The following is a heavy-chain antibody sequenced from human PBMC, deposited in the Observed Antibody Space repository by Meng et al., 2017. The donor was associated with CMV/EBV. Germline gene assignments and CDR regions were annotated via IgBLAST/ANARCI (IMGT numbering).Heavy chain of an antibody. CDR3: ARDYKFMITSVDY. CDR2: ISYDGSNK. J-gene: IGHJ4*02. CDR1: GFTFSSYA. D-gene: IGHD3-16*01. Sequence: GGSLRLSCAASGFTFSSYAMHWVRQAPGKGLEWVAVISYDGSNKYYADSVKGRFTISRDNSKNTLYLQMNSLRAEDTAVYYCARDYKFMITSVDYWGQGTLVTVSS. V-gene: IGHV3-30*04.